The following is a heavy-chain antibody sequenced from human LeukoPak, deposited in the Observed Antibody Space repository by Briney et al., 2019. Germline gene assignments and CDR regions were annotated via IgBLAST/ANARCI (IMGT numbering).Heavy chain of an antibody. J-gene: IGHJ4*02. CDR3: ARGRHSSSWYDY. CDR1: GYTFTGYY. Sequence: GASVKVSCKASGYTFTGYYMHWVRQAPGQGLEWMGWINPNSGGTNYAQKFQGRVTMTRDTSISTAYMELSSLRSEDTAVYYCARGRHSSSWYDYWGQGTLVTVSS. CDR2: INPNSGGT. V-gene: IGHV1-2*02. D-gene: IGHD6-13*01.